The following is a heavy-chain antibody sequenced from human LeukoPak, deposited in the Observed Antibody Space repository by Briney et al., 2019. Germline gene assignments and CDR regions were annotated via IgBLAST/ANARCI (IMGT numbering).Heavy chain of an antibody. J-gene: IGHJ1*01. CDR3: AKCGNYYDSSGYYYVYFQH. CDR2: ISGSGGST. D-gene: IGHD3-22*01. Sequence: GGSLRLSCAASGFTFSSYAMSWVRQAPGKGLEWVSDISGSGGSTYYADSVKGRFTISRDNSKNTLYLQMNSLRAEDTAVYYCAKCGNYYDSSGYYYVYFQHWGQGTLVTVSS. CDR1: GFTFSSYA. V-gene: IGHV3-23*01.